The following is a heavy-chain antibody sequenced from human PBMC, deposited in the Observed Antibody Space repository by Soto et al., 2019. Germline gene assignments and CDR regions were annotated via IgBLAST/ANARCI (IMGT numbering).Heavy chain of an antibody. CDR3: PRDTLSRTPGATHFHY. Sequence: RLSCAASGFSFSDYGMHWVRQAPGKGLEWVAVISSGGSNKYYVDSVKGRFTISRYNSXXXXYXXXNXLRXXDXAVSSCPRDTLSRTPGATHFHYSGQFPLLSASS. CDR1: GFSFSDYG. J-gene: IGHJ4*02. V-gene: IGHV3-30*03. CDR2: ISSGGSNK.